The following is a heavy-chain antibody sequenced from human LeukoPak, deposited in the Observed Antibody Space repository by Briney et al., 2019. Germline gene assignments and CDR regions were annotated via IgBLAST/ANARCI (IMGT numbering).Heavy chain of an antibody. Sequence: PGGSLRLSCAASGFTVSDNYMSWVRQAPGKGLEWVSFIYSGSTHYSDSVKGRFTISRDNSKNTLYLQMNSLRAEDTAVYYCARRAGAYSHPYDYWGQGTLVTVSS. CDR2: IYSGST. D-gene: IGHD4/OR15-4a*01. CDR1: GFTVSDNY. V-gene: IGHV3-53*01. J-gene: IGHJ4*02. CDR3: ARRAGAYSHPYDY.